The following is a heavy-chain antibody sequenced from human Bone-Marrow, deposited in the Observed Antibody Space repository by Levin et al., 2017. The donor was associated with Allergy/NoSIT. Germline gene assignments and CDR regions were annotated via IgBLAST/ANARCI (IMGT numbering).Heavy chain of an antibody. V-gene: IGHV3-53*01. CDR1: GFSVSSHY. J-gene: IGHJ2*01. CDR3: ARGGSSGPLTAWYFDL. CDR2: VYVGGDT. D-gene: IGHD3-22*01. Sequence: GESLKISCTASGFSVSSHYMTWVRQAPGKGLEWVSLVYVGGDTHYADSVRGRFTMSTDNSKNRLDLQMNSLRVDDTAVYYCARGGSSGPLTAWYFDLWGRGTLVTVSS.